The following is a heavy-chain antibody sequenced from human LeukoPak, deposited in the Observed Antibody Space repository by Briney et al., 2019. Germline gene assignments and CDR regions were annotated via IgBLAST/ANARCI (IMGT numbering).Heavy chain of an antibody. CDR1: GFTFNKFA. V-gene: IGHV3-23*01. CDR3: VKEGILTGYADY. Sequence: QSGGSLRLSCAASGFTFNKFAMSWVRQAPGKGLEWVSAIDDASRTFYAGSVKGRFTISRNNSRNTLYLQMNSLRAEDTDMYYCVKEGILTGYADYWGQGTLVTVSS. D-gene: IGHD3-9*01. CDR2: IDDASRT. J-gene: IGHJ4*02.